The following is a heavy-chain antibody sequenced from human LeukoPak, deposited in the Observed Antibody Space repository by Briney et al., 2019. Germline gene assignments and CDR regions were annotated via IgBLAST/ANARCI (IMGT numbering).Heavy chain of an antibody. Sequence: SETLSLTCTVSGGSISSSSYYWGWIRQPPGKGLEWIGSIYYSGSTYYNPSLKSRVTISVDTSKNQFSLKLSSVTAAGTAVYYCARVGNPDEWELPAYAFDNRGPGTMVTVSS. J-gene: IGHJ3*02. CDR3: ARVGNPDEWELPAYAFDN. CDR1: GGSISSSSYY. V-gene: IGHV4-39*07. D-gene: IGHD1-26*01. CDR2: IYYSGST.